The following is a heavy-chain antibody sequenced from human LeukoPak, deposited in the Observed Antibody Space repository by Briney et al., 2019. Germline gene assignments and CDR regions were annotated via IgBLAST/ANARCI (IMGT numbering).Heavy chain of an antibody. CDR2: MWFGATT. D-gene: IGHD1-26*01. CDR1: GDSLSSSNSY. V-gene: IGHV4-39*07. CDR3: ARGRRGSYFQDY. Sequence: SETLSLTCTVSGDSLSSSNSYWGWIRQPPGKGLEWIGSMWFGATTSYAPSLKRRVTISIDPSRNQFSLKLSPVTAADTALYYCARGRRGSYFQDYWGQGTLVTVSS. J-gene: IGHJ4*02.